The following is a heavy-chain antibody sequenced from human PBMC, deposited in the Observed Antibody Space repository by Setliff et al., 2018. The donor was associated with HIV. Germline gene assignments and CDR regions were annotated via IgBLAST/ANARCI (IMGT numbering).Heavy chain of an antibody. D-gene: IGHD1-20*01. CDR3: ARGIGTRYNYYMDV. CDR2: IYTSGNM. Sequence: LSLTCTVSGGSISSSSYYWGWIRQPPGKGLEWIGRIYTSGNMIYNPSLKSRVTMSADTSRNQLSLKLSSVTAADTAVYYCARGIGTRYNYYMDVWGIGTTVTVSS. J-gene: IGHJ6*03. CDR1: GGSISSSSYY. V-gene: IGHV4-39*07.